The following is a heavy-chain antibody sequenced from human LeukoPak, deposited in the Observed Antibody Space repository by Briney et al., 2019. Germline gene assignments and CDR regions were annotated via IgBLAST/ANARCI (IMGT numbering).Heavy chain of an antibody. Sequence: PSETLSLTCTVSGGSISSYCWSWIRQPPGKGLEWIGYIYYSGSTNYNPSLKSRVTISVDTSKNQFSLKLSSVTAADTAVYYCARDSKAVAGTGYYFDYWGQGTLVTVSS. CDR3: ARDSKAVAGTGYYFDY. CDR2: IYYSGST. V-gene: IGHV4-59*01. CDR1: GGSISSYC. J-gene: IGHJ4*02. D-gene: IGHD6-19*01.